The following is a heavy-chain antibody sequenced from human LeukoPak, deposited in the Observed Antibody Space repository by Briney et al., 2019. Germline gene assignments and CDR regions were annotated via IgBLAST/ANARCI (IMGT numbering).Heavy chain of an antibody. Sequence: ASVKVSCKASGYTFTSYYVHWVRQAPGQGLEWMGIINPSGGSASYAQKFQGRVTMTRDTSTSTVYMELSSLRSEDTAVYYCAREYYYDSSGYYHYWYFDLWGRGTLVAVSS. V-gene: IGHV1-46*01. CDR3: AREYYYDSSGYYHYWYFDL. D-gene: IGHD3-22*01. CDR1: GYTFTSYY. J-gene: IGHJ2*01. CDR2: INPSGGSA.